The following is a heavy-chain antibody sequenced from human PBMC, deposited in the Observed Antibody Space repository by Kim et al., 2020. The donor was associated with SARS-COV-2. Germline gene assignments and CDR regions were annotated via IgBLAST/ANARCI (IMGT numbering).Heavy chain of an antibody. D-gene: IGHD3-10*01. CDR2: DGSEK. J-gene: IGHJ4*02. CDR3: VGGSRDY. Sequence: DGSEKDNVASVRGRFTISRDNAKNSLYLQMKSLRAEDTAMYYCVGGSRDYWGQGTLATVSS. V-gene: IGHV3-7*01.